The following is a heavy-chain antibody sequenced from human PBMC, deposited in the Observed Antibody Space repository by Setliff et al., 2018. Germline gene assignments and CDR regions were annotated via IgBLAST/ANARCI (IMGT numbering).Heavy chain of an antibody. V-gene: IGHV3-7*03. Sequence: PGGSLRLSCAASGFIFSSYWMNWVRQAPGKGLEWVATINQDGSGKYYVDSVKGRFTISRDNAKNSLYLQMNSPRAEDTAVYYCARDGGLLQFLEWSRSYMDVWGKGTTVTVSS. D-gene: IGHD3-3*01. CDR2: INQDGSGK. CDR3: ARDGGLLQFLEWSRSYMDV. CDR1: GFIFSSYW. J-gene: IGHJ6*03.